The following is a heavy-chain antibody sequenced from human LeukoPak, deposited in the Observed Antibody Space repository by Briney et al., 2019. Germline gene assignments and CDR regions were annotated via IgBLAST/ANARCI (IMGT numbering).Heavy chain of an antibody. J-gene: IGHJ2*01. Sequence: SETLSFTCTVSGYSISSGYYWGWIRQPPGKGLEWIGSIYHSGSTYYNPSLKSRVTISVDTSKNQFSLKLSSVTAADTAVYYCARDPNYGDYLADWYFDLWGRGTLVTVSS. V-gene: IGHV4-38-2*02. CDR1: GYSISSGYY. CDR3: ARDPNYGDYLADWYFDL. D-gene: IGHD4-17*01. CDR2: IYHSGST.